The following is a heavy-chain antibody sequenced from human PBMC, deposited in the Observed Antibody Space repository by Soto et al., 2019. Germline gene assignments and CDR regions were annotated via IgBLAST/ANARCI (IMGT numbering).Heavy chain of an antibody. CDR1: GGTFSSYA. CDR2: IIPIFGTA. D-gene: IGHD5-12*01. CDR3: ARADRRWLQTDAFDI. V-gene: IGHV1-69*13. J-gene: IGHJ3*02. Sequence: SVKVSCKASGGTFSSYAIGWVRQAPGQGLEWMGGIIPIFGTANYAQKFQGRVTITADESTSTAYMELSSLRSEDTAAYYCARADRRWLQTDAFDIWGQGTMVTVSS.